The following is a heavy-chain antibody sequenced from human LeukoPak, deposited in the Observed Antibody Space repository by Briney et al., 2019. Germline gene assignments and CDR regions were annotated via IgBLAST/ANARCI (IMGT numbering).Heavy chain of an antibody. CDR3: ARDRAAGNFDY. CDR1: GYTFTSYA. J-gene: IGHJ4*02. CDR2: INPNSGGT. D-gene: IGHD1-1*01. Sequence: ASVKVSCKASGYTFTSYAIHWVRQAPGQGLEWMGWINPNSGGTNYAQKFQGRVTMTRDTSISTAYMELSRLRSDDTAVYYCARDRAAGNFDYWGQGTLVTVSS. V-gene: IGHV1-2*02.